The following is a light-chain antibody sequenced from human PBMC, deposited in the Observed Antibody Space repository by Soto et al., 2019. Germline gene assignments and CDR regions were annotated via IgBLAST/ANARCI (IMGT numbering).Light chain of an antibody. CDR3: AAWDDSFWV. CDR2: SNN. CDR1: SSNIGSNT. V-gene: IGLV1-44*01. Sequence: QSVLTQSPSASGTPGQRVTISCSGSSSNIGSNTVNWYQQLPGTAPKLLIYSNNQRPSGVPDRFSGSKSGTSASLAISGLQSEDEADYYCAAWDDSFWVFGGGTKLTVL. J-gene: IGLJ3*02.